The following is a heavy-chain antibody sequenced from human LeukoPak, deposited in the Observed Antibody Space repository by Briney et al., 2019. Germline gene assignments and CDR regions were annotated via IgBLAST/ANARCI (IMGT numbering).Heavy chain of an antibody. CDR3: AKGGEVLVNWFDP. CDR2: ISGSGGST. V-gene: IGHV3-23*01. Sequence: GGSLRLSCAASGFTFSSYAMSWVLQAPGKGLQWVSAISGSGGSTYYADSVKGRFTISRDNSKNTLYLQMNSLRAEDTAVYYCAKGGEVLVNWFDPWGQGTLVTVSS. J-gene: IGHJ5*02. CDR1: GFTFSSYA. D-gene: IGHD3-16*01.